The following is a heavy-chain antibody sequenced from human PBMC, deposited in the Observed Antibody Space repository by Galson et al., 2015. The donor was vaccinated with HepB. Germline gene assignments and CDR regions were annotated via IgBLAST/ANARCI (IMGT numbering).Heavy chain of an antibody. Sequence: SVKVSCKASGGTFSSYAISWVRQAPGQGLEWMGGIIPIFGIANYAQKFQGRVTITADKSASTAYMELSSLRSEDTAVYYCARGGIPIAVADDEYFQHWGQGTLVTVSS. D-gene: IGHD6-19*01. CDR1: GGTFSSYA. CDR2: IIPIFGIA. V-gene: IGHV1-69*10. CDR3: ARGGIPIAVADDEYFQH. J-gene: IGHJ1*01.